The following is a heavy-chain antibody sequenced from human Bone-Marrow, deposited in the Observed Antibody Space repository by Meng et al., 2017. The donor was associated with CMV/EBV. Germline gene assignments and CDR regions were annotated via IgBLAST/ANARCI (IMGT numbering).Heavy chain of an antibody. J-gene: IGHJ4*02. D-gene: IGHD3-22*01. V-gene: IGHV1-69*10. CDR2: IIPIFGIA. Sequence: SVKVSCKASGGTFSSYAISWVRQAPGQGLEWMGGIIPIFGIANYAQKFQGRVTITADKSTSTAYMELSSLRSEDTAVYYCAREGRDREFDYWGQGTLVTVSS. CDR3: AREGRDREFDY. CDR1: GGTFSSYA.